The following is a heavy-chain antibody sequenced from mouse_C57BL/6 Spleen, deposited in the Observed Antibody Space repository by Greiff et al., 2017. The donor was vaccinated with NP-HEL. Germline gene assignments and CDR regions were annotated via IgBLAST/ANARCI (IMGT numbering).Heavy chain of an antibody. Sequence: QVQLQQPGTELVKPGASVKLSCKASGYTFTSSWMPWVKQRPGQGLEWIGNINPSNGGPNYNEKFKSKATLTVNKSSSTAYMQLSSLTSEDSAVYYCARSLAIVTGTGAWFAYWGQGTLVTVSA. CDR3: ARSLAIVTGTGAWFAY. D-gene: IGHD2-5*01. CDR2: INPSNGGP. V-gene: IGHV1-53*01. CDR1: GYTFTSSW. J-gene: IGHJ3*01.